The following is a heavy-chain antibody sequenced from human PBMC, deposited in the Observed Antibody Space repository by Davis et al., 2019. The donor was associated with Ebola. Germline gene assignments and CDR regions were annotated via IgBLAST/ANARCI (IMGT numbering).Heavy chain of an antibody. CDR1: GYNFSYYW. D-gene: IGHD6-19*01. J-gene: IGHJ4*02. CDR2: IYPDDSTI. CDR3: LRAVAGTLDFDY. Sequence: GGSLRLSCKGSGYNFSYYWINWVRQMPGKGLEWMGIIYPDDSTITYSPSFQGQVTISADKSITTAYLQWSSLKASDTAMYYCLRAVAGTLDFDYWGQGTLVTVSS. V-gene: IGHV5-51*01.